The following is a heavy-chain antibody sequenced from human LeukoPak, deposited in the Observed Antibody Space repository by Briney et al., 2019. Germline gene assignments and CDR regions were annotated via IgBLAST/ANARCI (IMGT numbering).Heavy chain of an antibody. D-gene: IGHD2-15*01. CDR2: ISGTGGST. V-gene: IGHV3-23*01. CDR3: VRGYSFGPYGMDV. CDR1: GFTFSSYA. Sequence: GGSLRLSCAASGFTFSSYAMTWVRQAPGKGLEWVSTISGTGGSTYYADSVKGRFTISRDNSKNTLYLQMTSLRAEDTAVYFCVRGYSFGPYGMDVWGQGTTVTVSS. J-gene: IGHJ6*02.